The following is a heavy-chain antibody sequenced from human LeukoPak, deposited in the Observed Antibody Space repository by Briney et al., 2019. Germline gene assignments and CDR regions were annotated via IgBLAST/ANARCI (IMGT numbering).Heavy chain of an antibody. CDR3: ARGYNWNYLMDY. J-gene: IGHJ4*02. CDR2: IIPIFGTA. D-gene: IGHD1-7*01. V-gene: IGHV1-69*13. CDR1: GGTFSSYA. Sequence: SVKVSCKASGGTFSSYAISWVRQAPGQGLEWMGGIIPIFGTANYAQKFQGRVTITADESTSTAYMGLSSLRSEDTAVYYCARGYNWNYLMDYWGQGTLVTVSS.